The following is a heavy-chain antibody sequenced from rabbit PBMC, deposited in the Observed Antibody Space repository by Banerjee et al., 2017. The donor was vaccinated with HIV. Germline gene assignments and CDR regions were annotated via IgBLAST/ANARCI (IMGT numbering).Heavy chain of an antibody. CDR2: IHPGFDIT. V-gene: IGHV1S47*01. J-gene: IGHJ4*01. D-gene: IGHD2-1*01. CDR3: ARDNYNDYYDYYL. CDR1: GIDFSGVG. Sequence: QEQLVESGGGLVQPGGSLKLSCKASGIDFSGVGISWVRQAPGKGPEWIAYIHPGFDITNYASSVKGRFTISKTSSTTVTLQMTSLTAADTATYFCARDNYNDYYDYYLWSQGTLITVS.